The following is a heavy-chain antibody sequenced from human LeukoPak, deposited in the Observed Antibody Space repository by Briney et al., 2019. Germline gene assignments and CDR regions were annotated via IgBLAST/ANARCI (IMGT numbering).Heavy chain of an antibody. J-gene: IGHJ4*02. V-gene: IGHV1-46*01. Sequence: ASVKVSCKASGDIFTSYYMHWVRQAPGQGLEWMGIINPSGGSTSYAQKFQGRVTMTRDTSTSTVYMELSSLRSEDTAVYYCARDKPRRSGYDLVDYWGQGTLVTVSS. CDR2: INPSGGST. D-gene: IGHD5-12*01. CDR1: GDIFTSYY. CDR3: ARDKPRRSGYDLVDY.